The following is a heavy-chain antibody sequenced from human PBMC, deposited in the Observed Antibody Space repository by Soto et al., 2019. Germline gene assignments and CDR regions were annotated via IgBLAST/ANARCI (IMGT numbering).Heavy chain of an antibody. J-gene: IGHJ4*02. D-gene: IGHD2-21*01. CDR3: ARGGGEFDY. CDR1: GGSVSSGSYY. Sequence: PSETLSLTCTVSGGSVSSGSYYWSWIRQPPGKGLEWIGYIYYSGSTNYNPSLKSRVTISVDTSKNQFSLKLSSVTAADTAVYYCARGGGEFDYWGQGTLVTVSS. CDR2: IYYSGST. V-gene: IGHV4-61*01.